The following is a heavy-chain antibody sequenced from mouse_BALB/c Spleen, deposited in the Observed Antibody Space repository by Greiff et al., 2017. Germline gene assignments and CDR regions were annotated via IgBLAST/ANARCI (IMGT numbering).Heavy chain of an antibody. J-gene: IGHJ3*01. CDR2: IYPGDGDT. CDR3: AREEEYGNPFAY. CDR1: GYAFSSTW. D-gene: IGHD2-10*02. Sequence: QVQLQQSGPELVKPGASVKISCKASGYAFSSTWMNWVKQRPGQGLEWIGRIYPGDGDTNYKGKFKGKATLTADKSSSTAYMQLSSLTSVDSAVYFCAREEEYGNPFAYWGQGTLVTVSA. V-gene: IGHV1-82*01.